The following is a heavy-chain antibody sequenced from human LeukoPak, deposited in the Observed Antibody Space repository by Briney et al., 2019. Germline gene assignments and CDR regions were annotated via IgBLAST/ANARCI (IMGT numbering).Heavy chain of an antibody. J-gene: IGHJ4*02. CDR1: GGSFSGYY. D-gene: IGHD6-6*01. CDR3: ARGDIAARRVDY. CDR2: INHSGST. V-gene: IGHV4-34*01. Sequence: KTSETLSLTCAVYGGSFSGYYWSWIRQPPGKGLEWIGEINHSGSTNYNPSLKSRVTISVDTSKSQFSLKLSSVTAADTAVYYCARGDIAARRVDYWGQGTLVTVSS.